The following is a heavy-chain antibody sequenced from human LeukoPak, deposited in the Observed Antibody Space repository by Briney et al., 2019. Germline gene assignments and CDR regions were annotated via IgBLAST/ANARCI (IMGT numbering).Heavy chain of an antibody. D-gene: IGHD1-26*01. CDR2: INPTSGGT. Sequence: ASVKVSCKASGYTFTGYYMHWVRQAPGQGLEWMGWINPTSGGTNYAQKFQGRVTMTRDTSISTAYMELSRLRSDDTAVYYCARARYSGSYRGDYWGQGTLVTVSS. CDR3: ARARYSGSYRGDY. J-gene: IGHJ4*02. CDR1: GYTFTGYY. V-gene: IGHV1-2*02.